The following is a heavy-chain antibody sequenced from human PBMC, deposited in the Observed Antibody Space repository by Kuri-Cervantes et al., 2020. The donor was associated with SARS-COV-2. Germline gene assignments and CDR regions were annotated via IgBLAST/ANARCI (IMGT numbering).Heavy chain of an antibody. D-gene: IGHD6-19*01. J-gene: IGHJ4*02. CDR2: IYYSGST. CDR3: ARERGGQWLVRLDYFDY. V-gene: IGHV4-59*01. Sequence: SETLSLTCTVSGGSISSYYWSWIRQPPGKGLEWIGYIYYSGSTNYNPSLKSRVTISVDTSKNQFSLKLSSVTAADTAVYYCARERGGQWLVRLDYFDYWGQGTLVTVSS. CDR1: GGSISSYY.